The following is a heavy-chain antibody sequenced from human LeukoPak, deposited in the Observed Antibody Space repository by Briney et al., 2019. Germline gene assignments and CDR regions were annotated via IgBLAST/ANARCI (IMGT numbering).Heavy chain of an antibody. J-gene: IGHJ4*02. CDR3: ARDPGGYGSGLDY. CDR2: IYYSGST. D-gene: IGHD3-10*01. CDR1: GGSISSYY. V-gene: IGHV4-59*01. Sequence: TSETLSLTCTVSGGSISSYYWSWIRQPPGKGLEWIGYIYYSGSTNYNPSLKSRVTISVDTSKNQFSLKLSSVTAADTAVYYCARDPGGYGSGLDYWGQGTLVTVSS.